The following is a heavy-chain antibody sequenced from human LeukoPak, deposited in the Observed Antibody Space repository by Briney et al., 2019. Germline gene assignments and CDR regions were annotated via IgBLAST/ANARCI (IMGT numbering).Heavy chain of an antibody. V-gene: IGHV4-59*08. CDR3: ARLLKGKLGKFALFDY. CDR1: GGSISSYY. CDR2: IYYSGST. Sequence: SETLSLTCTVSGGSISSYYWSWIRQPPGKGLEWIGYIYYSGSTNYNPSLKSRVTISVDTSKNQFSLKLSSVTAADTAVYYCARLLKGKLGKFALFDYWGQGTLVTVSS. J-gene: IGHJ4*02. D-gene: IGHD7-27*01.